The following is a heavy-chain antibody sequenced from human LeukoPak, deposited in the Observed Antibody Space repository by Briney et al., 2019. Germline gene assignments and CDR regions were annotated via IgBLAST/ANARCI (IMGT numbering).Heavy chain of an antibody. CDR3: AKDYDSSGGYYFDY. J-gene: IGHJ4*02. D-gene: IGHD3-22*01. CDR2: ISGSGGST. CDR1: GFTFSSYA. Sequence: PWGSLRLSCAASGFTFSSYAMSWVRQAPGKGLEWVSAISGSGGSTYYADSVKGRFTISRDNSKNTLYLQMNSLRAEDTAVYYCAKDYDSSGGYYFDYWGQGTLVTVSS. V-gene: IGHV3-23*01.